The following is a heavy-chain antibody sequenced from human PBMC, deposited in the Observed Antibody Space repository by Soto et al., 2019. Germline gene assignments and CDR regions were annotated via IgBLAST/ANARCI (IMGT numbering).Heavy chain of an antibody. J-gene: IGHJ6*02. CDR2: IKQDGSEK. D-gene: IGHD5-18*01. Sequence: SGGSLRLSCAAFGFTFSSYWMIRVRQAPRKGLEWVANIKQDGSEKYYVDSVKGRFTISRDNAKNSLYLQMNSLRAEDTAVYYCARVYLGATWIQLWFHIVSMDVWGQGTTVTVSS. V-gene: IGHV3-7*05. CDR3: ARVYLGATWIQLWFHIVSMDV. CDR1: GFTFSSYW.